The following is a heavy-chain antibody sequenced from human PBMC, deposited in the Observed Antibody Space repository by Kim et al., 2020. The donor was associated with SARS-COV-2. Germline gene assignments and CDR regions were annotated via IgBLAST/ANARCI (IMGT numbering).Heavy chain of an antibody. J-gene: IGHJ4*02. CDR3: ARDGSYYNDYFDY. V-gene: IGHV1-18*01. Sequence: YAQNRQDRVTMTPATSTSTAYLELRSLRSDDTAVYYCARDGSYYNDYFDYWGQGTLVTVSS. D-gene: IGHD3-10*01.